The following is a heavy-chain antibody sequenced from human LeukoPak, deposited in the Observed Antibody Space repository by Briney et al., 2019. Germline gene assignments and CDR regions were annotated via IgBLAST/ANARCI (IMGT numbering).Heavy chain of an antibody. CDR3: ARDDSSGYFDY. V-gene: IGHV3-23*01. D-gene: IGHD3-22*01. CDR2: ISGSGGST. CDR1: GFTFSSYA. J-gene: IGHJ4*02. Sequence: GGSLRLSCAASGFTFSSYAMSWVRQAPGKGLEWVSVISGSGGSTYYADSVKGRFTISRDNSKNTLYLQMNSLRAEDTAVYYCARDDSSGYFDYWGQGTLVTVSS.